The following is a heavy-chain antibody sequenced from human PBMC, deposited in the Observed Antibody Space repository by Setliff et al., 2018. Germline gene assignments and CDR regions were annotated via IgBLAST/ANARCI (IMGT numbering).Heavy chain of an antibody. CDR1: ANTFIAYY. CDR2: IIPVFRTA. V-gene: IGHV1-69*13. J-gene: IGHJ6*02. CDR3: AKSMSGQYYYYGMDV. Sequence: SVKVSCKASANTFIAYYIHWVRQAPGQGLEWMGRIIPVFRTAKYAQKFQGRVTITADESTRTAYMELSSVRFEDTAVYYCAKSMSGQYYYYGMDVWGQGTTVTVSS.